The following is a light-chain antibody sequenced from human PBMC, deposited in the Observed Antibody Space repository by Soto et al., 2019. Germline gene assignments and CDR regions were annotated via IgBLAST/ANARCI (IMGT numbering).Light chain of an antibody. Sequence: EIVLAQAPGTLSLSPGESATLSCRASQSVSSSFLAWYQQRAGQAPRLLIYGASTRATGIPARFSGSGSGTEFTLTISSLQPDDFATYYCQHYNSYSEAFGQGTKVDIK. V-gene: IGKV3-20*01. CDR1: QSVSSSF. CDR2: GAS. J-gene: IGKJ1*01. CDR3: QHYNSYSEA.